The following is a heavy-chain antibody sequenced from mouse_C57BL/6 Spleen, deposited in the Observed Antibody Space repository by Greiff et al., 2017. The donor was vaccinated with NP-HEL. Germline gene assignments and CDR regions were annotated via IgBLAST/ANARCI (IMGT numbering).Heavy chain of an antibody. J-gene: IGHJ4*01. V-gene: IGHV1-19*01. CDR2: INPYNGGT. CDR3: ARGPGSSSMDY. CDR1: GYTFTDYY. D-gene: IGHD1-1*01. Sequence: VQLQQSGPVLVKPGASVKMSCKASGYTFTDYYMNWVKQSHGKSLEWIGVINPYNGGTSYNQKFKGKATLTVDKSSSTAYMERNSLTSEDSAVYYCARGPGSSSMDYWGQGTSVTVSS.